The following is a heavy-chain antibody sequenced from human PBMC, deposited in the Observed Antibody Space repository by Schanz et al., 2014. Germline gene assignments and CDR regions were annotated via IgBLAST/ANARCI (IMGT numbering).Heavy chain of an antibody. CDR3: ARERPRKGDFDY. J-gene: IGHJ4*02. CDR1: GYTFTDYY. D-gene: IGHD1-26*01. Sequence: QVQLVQSGAEVKTPGASVKVSCKASGYTFTDYYMQWVRQAPGQGLEWLGTIFLNDGGTHSAEKFQGRIIMTRDTSTSTVYLDLSSLRSEDTAVYYCARERPRKGDFDYWGQGTLVTVSS. CDR2: IFLNDGGT. V-gene: IGHV1-46*01.